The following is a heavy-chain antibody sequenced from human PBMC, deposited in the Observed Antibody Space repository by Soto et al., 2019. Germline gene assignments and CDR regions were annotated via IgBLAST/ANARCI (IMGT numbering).Heavy chain of an antibody. J-gene: IGHJ6*02. V-gene: IGHV4-34*02. D-gene: IGHD2-21*02. CDR1: GGSFGGYF. Sequence: QVQLQQWGAGLLKPSETLSLTCEVYGGSFGGYFWSWIRQPPGKGLEWIGEINHGGITNYNPYLKSRITITVDTSTNQFSLKLRSLTAADAAVYYCERQGAVTVMFYYHGMDVWGQGTSVTVSS. CDR3: ERQGAVTVMFYYHGMDV. CDR2: INHGGIT.